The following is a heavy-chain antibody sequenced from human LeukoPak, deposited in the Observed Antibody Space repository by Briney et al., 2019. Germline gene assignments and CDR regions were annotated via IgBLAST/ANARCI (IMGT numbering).Heavy chain of an antibody. CDR3: ARDSSNDYNFWSGYYTNYMDV. V-gene: IGHV3-7*01. CDR1: GFTFSSSY. J-gene: IGHJ6*03. CDR2: IKRGGSEK. Sequence: GGSLRLSCAVSGFTFSSSYMNWVRQAPGKGLEWVANIKRGGSEKYYVDSVKGRFTNSRDNAQNSLYLQMNSLGAEDTAVYYRARDSSNDYNFWSGYYTNYMDVWGKGTTVTVSS. D-gene: IGHD3-3*01.